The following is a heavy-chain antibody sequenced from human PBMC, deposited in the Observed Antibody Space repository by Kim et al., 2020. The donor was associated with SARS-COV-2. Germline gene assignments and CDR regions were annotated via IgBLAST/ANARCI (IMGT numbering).Heavy chain of an antibody. CDR1: GFTFSSYA. D-gene: IGHD2-2*01. Sequence: GGSLRLSCAASGFTFSSYAMSWVRQAPGKGLEWVSAISGSGGSTYYADSVKGRFIISRDNSKNTLYLQMNSLRAEDTAVYYCAKDGGPYQLLYYYYYMDVWGKGTTVTVSS. CDR2: ISGSGGST. V-gene: IGHV3-23*01. CDR3: AKDGGPYQLLYYYYYMDV. J-gene: IGHJ6*03.